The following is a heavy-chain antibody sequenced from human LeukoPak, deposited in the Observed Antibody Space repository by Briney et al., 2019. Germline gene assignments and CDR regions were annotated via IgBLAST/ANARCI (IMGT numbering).Heavy chain of an antibody. CDR2: INPNSGGT. CDR1: GYTFTGYY. Sequence: ASVKVSCKASGYTFTGYYMHWVRQAPGQGLEWMGWINPNSGGTNYAQKFQGRVTMTRDTSISTAYMELSRLRSDDTAVYYCARVRGDWLLSEFDYWGQGTLVTVSS. V-gene: IGHV1-2*02. J-gene: IGHJ4*02. CDR3: ARVRGDWLLSEFDY. D-gene: IGHD3/OR15-3a*01.